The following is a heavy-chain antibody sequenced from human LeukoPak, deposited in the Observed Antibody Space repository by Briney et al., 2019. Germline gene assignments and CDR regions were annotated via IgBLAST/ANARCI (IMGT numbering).Heavy chain of an antibody. D-gene: IGHD3-10*01. J-gene: IGHJ3*02. CDR1: GGSFSGYY. V-gene: IGHV4-34*01. CDR3: ARRHLYGSYSSPAMVMAFDI. Sequence: SGTLSLTCAVYGGSFSGYYWSWIRQPPGKGLEWIGEINHSGSTNYNPSLKSRVTISVDTSKNQFSLKLSSVTAADTAVYYCARRHLYGSYSSPAMVMAFDIWGQGTMVTVSS. CDR2: INHSGST.